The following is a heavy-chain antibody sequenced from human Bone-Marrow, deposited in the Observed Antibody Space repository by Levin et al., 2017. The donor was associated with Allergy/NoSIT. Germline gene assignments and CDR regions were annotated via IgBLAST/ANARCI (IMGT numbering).Heavy chain of an antibody. D-gene: IGHD2-8*02. CDR3: ARESGDPGVLVVYAMGAFDI. CDR2: IIPIFGTA. Sequence: SVKVSCKASGGTFSSYAISWVRQAPGQGLEWMGGIIPIFGTANYAQKFQGRVTITADKSTSTAYMELSSLRSEDTAVYYCARESGDPGVLVVYAMGAFDIWGQGTMVTVSS. J-gene: IGHJ3*02. V-gene: IGHV1-69*06. CDR1: GGTFSSYA.